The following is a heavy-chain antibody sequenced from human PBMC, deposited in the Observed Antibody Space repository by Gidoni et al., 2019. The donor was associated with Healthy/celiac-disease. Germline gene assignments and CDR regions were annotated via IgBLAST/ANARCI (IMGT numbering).Heavy chain of an antibody. J-gene: IGHJ6*02. D-gene: IGHD3-10*01. CDR2: TYYRSKWYN. CDR1: GDSVSSNSAA. V-gene: IGHV6-1*01. CDR3: ARGYYYGSGSYYNLSYYYGMDV. Sequence: QVQLQQSGPGLVKPSQTLSLTCAISGDSVSSNSAAWNWIRQSPSRGLEWLGRTYYRSKWYNDYAVSVKSRITINPDTSKNQFSLQLNSVTPEDTAVYYCARGYYYGSGSYYNLSYYYGMDVWGQGTTVTVSS.